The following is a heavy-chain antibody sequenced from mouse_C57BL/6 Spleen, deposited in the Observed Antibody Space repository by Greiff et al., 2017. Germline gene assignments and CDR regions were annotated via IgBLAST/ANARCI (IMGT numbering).Heavy chain of an antibody. CDR2: IYPGDGDT. CDR1: GYAFSSSW. Sequence: QVQLQQSGPELVKPGASVKISCKASGYAFSSSWMNWVKQRPGKGLEWIGRIYPGDGDTNYNGKFKGKATLTADKSSSTAYMQLSILTSEDSAVYFCASSYYFDYWGQGTTLTVSS. CDR3: ASSYYFDY. V-gene: IGHV1-82*01. J-gene: IGHJ2*01.